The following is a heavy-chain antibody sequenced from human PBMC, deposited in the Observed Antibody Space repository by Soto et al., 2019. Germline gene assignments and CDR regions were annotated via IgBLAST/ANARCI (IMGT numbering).Heavy chain of an antibody. CDR1: GGSISSYY. J-gene: IGHJ6*03. V-gene: IGHV4-59*01. CDR3: ARDNREAAGTFDYYYYYMDV. Sequence: SETLSLTCTVSGGSISSYYWSWIRQPPGKGLEWIGYIYYSRSTNYNPSLKSRVTISVDTSKNQFSLKLSSVTAADTAVYYCARDNREAAGTFDYYYYYMDVWGKGTTVTVSS. D-gene: IGHD6-13*01. CDR2: IYYSRST.